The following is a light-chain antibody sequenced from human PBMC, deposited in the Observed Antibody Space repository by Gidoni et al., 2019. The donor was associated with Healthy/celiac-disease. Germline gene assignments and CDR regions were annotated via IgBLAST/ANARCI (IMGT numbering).Light chain of an antibody. CDR2: GAS. CDR1: QSVSSSY. CDR3: QQYGSSPLT. V-gene: IGKV3-20*01. Sequence: EIVLTQSPGTLSLSPGERATLSCRASQSVSSSYLDWYQQKPGQAPRLLIYGASSRATGIPDRFSGSGSGTDFTLTIRRLEPEDVAVYYCQQYGSSPLTFGGGTKVEIK. J-gene: IGKJ4*01.